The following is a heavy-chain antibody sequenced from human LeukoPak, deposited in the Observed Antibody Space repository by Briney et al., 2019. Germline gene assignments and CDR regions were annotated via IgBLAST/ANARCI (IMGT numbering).Heavy chain of an antibody. CDR2: IIPILGIA. V-gene: IGHV1-69*04. Sequence: SVKVSCKASGGTSSSYAISWVRQAPGQGLEWMGRIIPILGIANYAQKFQGRVTITADKSTSTAYMELSSLRSEDTAVYYCARAARLVVVAASQPYYFDYWGQGTLVTVSS. CDR3: ARAARLVVVAASQPYYFDY. J-gene: IGHJ4*02. D-gene: IGHD2-15*01. CDR1: GGTSSSYA.